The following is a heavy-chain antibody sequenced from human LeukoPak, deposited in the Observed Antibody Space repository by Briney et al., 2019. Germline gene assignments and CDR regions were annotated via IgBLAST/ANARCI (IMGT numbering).Heavy chain of an antibody. CDR1: GGTFSSYA. D-gene: IGHD3-9*01. J-gene: IGHJ4*02. CDR2: IIPILGIA. Sequence: SVKVSCKASGGTFSSYAISWVRQAPGQGLEWMGRIIPILGIANYAQKFQGRVTITADKSTSTAYMELSSLRSEDTAVYYCARVGDLRYFDWSQQYYFDYWGQGTLVTVSS. CDR3: ARVGDLRYFDWSQQYYFDY. V-gene: IGHV1-69*04.